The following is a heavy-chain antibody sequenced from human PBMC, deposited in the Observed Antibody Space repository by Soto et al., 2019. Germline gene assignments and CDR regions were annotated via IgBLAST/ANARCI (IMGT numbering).Heavy chain of an antibody. J-gene: IGHJ6*02. CDR2: FYNSGSI. V-gene: IGHV4-39*07. Sequence: PSETLSLTCPVSGGCICRSNEYWDRIRQSQGQGLEWIGSFYNSGSINYNPPLKSRATISVDTSKNQFSLKLSSVTAADTAVYYCARRGYSSSWYYYYYGMDVWGQGTTVTVS. CDR3: ARRGYSSSWYYYYYGMDV. CDR1: GGCICRSNEY. D-gene: IGHD6-13*01.